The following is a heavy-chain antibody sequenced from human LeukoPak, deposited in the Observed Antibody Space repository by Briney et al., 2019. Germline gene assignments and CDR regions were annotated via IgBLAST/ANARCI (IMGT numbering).Heavy chain of an antibody. D-gene: IGHD3-22*01. CDR2: INPSGGNT. J-gene: IGHJ4*02. CDR3: ARGRTGSYYDSSGYFDY. Sequence: ASVKVSCKASGFTFTTYFMHWVRQAPGQGLEWMGKINPSGGNTNYAQKFQGRVTMTRDTSTSTAYMELSSLRSEDTAVYYCARGRTGSYYDSSGYFDYWGQGTLVTVSS. V-gene: IGHV1-46*01. CDR1: GFTFTTYF.